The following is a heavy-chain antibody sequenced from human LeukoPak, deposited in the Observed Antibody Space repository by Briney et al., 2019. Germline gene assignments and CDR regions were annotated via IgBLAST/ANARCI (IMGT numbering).Heavy chain of an antibody. CDR3: ARDYDFWSGSNWFDP. V-gene: IGHV3-74*01. Sequence: GGSLRLSCAASGFTFSSYWMHWVRQAPGKGLVWVSRISSDGSSTSYADSVKGRFTISRDNAKNTLYLQMNSLRAEDTAVYYCARDYDFWSGSNWFDPWGQGTLVTVSS. D-gene: IGHD3-3*01. CDR1: GFTFSSYW. J-gene: IGHJ5*02. CDR2: ISSDGSST.